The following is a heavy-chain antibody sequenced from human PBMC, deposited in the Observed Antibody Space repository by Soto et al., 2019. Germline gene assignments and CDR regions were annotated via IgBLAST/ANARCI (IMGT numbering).Heavy chain of an antibody. CDR1: GFTFSTYN. V-gene: IGHV3-48*02. J-gene: IGHJ6*02. CDR2: ITNTGGTI. Sequence: EVQLVESGGGLVQPGGSLRLSCEGSGFTFSTYNMDWVRQAPGKGLEWVSYITNTGGTIYYADSVRGRFTISRDNAKNTLFLQMNSLRDDDTAVYYCARDGNRGFDMDVWGQGTTVTVSS. CDR3: ARDGNRGFDMDV.